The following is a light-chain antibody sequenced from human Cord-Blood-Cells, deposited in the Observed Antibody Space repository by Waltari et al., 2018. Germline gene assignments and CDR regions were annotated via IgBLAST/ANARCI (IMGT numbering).Light chain of an antibody. CDR3: QQRSNWPPFT. CDR1: QSVSSY. CDR2: DAS. J-gene: IGKJ3*01. V-gene: IGKV3-11*01. Sequence: EIVLTQSPATLSLSPGERVTLSCRASQSVSSYLAWYQQKPGQAPRLLIYDASNRATGIPARFSGSGSETDFTLTISSLEPEDFAVYYCQQRSNWPPFTFGPGTKVDIK.